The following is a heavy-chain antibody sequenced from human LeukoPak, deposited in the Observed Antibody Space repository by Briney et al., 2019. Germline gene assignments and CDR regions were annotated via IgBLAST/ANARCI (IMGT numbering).Heavy chain of an antibody. V-gene: IGHV4-4*07. D-gene: IGHD5-18*01. Sequence: SETLSLTCTVSGGSISGYFWSWIRQPAGKGLEWIGRIYSSGSNNYNPSLKSRVTMSLDTSKNHLSLNLSSVTAADTAVYYCARTAMAAGDYYYGMDVWGQGTTVTVSS. CDR1: GGSISGYF. J-gene: IGHJ6*02. CDR3: ARTAMAAGDYYYGMDV. CDR2: IYSSGSN.